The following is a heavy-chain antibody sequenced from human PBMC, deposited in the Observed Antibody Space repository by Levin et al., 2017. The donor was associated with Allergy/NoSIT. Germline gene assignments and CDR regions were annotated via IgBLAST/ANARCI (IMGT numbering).Heavy chain of an antibody. CDR3: AIPRDGDYYYYYGMDV. J-gene: IGHJ6*02. V-gene: IGHV3-30-3*01. Sequence: GESLKISCAASGFTFSNFAMHWVRQAPGKGLEWVAVISYDGGKKYYRDSVKGRFTISRDSSKNTLYSQMKSLRPEDTAVYYCAIPRDGDYYYYYGMDVWGQGTTVTVSS. D-gene: IGHD4-17*01. CDR2: ISYDGGKK. CDR1: GFTFSNFA.